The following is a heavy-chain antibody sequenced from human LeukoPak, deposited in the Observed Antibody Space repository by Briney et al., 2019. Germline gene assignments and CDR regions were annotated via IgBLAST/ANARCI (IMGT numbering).Heavy chain of an antibody. V-gene: IGHV4-34*01. D-gene: IGHD4-17*01. CDR2: INHSGST. CDR1: GGSFSGYY. CDR3: ARQDYGESN. Sequence: SETLSLTCAVYGGSFSGYYWSWIRQPPGKGPEWIGEINHSGSTNYNPSLKSRVTISLDTSKNQFSLKLSSVTAADTAVYYCARQDYGESNWAQGTLVTVSP. J-gene: IGHJ4*02.